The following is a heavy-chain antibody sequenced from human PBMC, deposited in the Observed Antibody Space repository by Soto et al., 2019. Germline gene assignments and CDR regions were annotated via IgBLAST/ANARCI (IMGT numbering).Heavy chain of an antibody. V-gene: IGHV3-23*01. CDR2: TSASDYNTHGT. Sequence: WRSRRRSGAASGFTFKTHDMRWVRRAPGKGLDWVSGTSASDYNTHGTYCADAVSGRFTITRYNPKDTLYLQMNSLRPEDTAGYYCATEKIGASWGQGCRVTIDS. CDR3: ATEKIGAS. CDR1: GFTFKTHD. J-gene: IGHJ1*01.